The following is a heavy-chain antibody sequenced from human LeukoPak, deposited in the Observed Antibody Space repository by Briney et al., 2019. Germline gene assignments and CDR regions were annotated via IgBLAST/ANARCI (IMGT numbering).Heavy chain of an antibody. CDR3: ARDTTYYDTNYYYDAFDI. V-gene: IGHV3-7*01. J-gene: IGHJ3*02. CDR2: INEDGSEK. CDR1: GFTFSSYW. Sequence: PGGSLRLSCAASGFTFSSYWMSWVRQAPGRGLEWLANINEDGSEKNYVDSVRGRFTISRDNAKNSLYLQMNSLRAEDAAVYYCARDTTYYDTNYYYDAFDIWGQGTMVTVSS. D-gene: IGHD3-22*01.